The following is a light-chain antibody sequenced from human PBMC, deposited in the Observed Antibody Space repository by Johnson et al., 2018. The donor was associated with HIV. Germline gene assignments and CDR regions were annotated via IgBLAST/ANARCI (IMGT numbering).Light chain of an antibody. J-gene: IGLJ1*01. CDR3: GTWDSSLGGV. CDR2: ENN. CDR1: SSNIGNNY. V-gene: IGLV1-51*02. Sequence: QSMLTQPPSVSAAPGQKVTISCSGSSSNIGNNYVSWYQQLPGTAPKLLIYENNKRPSGIPDRFSGSKSGTSATLGITGLQTGDEADYYCGTWDSSLGGVFGTGTKVTVL.